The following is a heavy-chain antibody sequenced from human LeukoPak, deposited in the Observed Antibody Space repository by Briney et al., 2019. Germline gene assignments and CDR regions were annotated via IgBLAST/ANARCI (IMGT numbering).Heavy chain of an antibody. CDR2: ISGSGGST. CDR1: GFTFSSYA. CDR3: AKDRLDTAMGSGMDV. J-gene: IGHJ6*02. Sequence: QSGGSLRLSCAASGFTFSSYAMSWVRQAPGKGLEWVSAISGSGGSTYYADSVKGRFTISRDNSKNTLYMQMNSLRAEDTAVYYCAKDRLDTAMGSGMDVWGQGTTVTVSS. D-gene: IGHD5-18*01. V-gene: IGHV3-23*01.